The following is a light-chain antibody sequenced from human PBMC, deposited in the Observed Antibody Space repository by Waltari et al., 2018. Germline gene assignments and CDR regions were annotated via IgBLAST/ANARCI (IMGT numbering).Light chain of an antibody. J-gene: IGLJ2*01. V-gene: IGLV3-21*02. Sequence: SFVLTQPPSVSVAPGQTARITCGGNNIATKSVHWYQQKPGQAPVLVVYNDNDRPSGIPDRFSGSNSGNTATLTISRVEVGDEADYFCQVWDRGSDHGGAVFGGGTKLTAL. CDR3: QVWDRGSDHGGAV. CDR2: NDN. CDR1: NIATKS.